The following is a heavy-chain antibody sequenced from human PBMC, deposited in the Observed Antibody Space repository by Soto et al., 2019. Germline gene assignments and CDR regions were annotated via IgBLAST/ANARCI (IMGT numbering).Heavy chain of an antibody. CDR1: GESFSVYY. V-gene: IGHV4-34*01. CDR3: VRPFSYGLDV. CDR2: INPFGST. J-gene: IGHJ6*02. Sequence: NPSETLSLTCAVYGESFSVYYWHWIRQPPGKGLEWVGEINPFGSTNYNPSLKSRVTISVDPSKNQFSLRLSSVTAADTAVYYCVRPFSYGLDVWGQGTTVTVSS.